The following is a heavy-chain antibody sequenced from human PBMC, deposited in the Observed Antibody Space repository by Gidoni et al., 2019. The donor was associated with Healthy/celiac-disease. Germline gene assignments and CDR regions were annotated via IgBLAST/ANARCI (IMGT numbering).Heavy chain of an antibody. CDR3: ARGEVVVVPAAMGGKEVREYYYYGMDV. D-gene: IGHD2-2*01. J-gene: IGHJ6*02. CDR1: GGSFSGYY. Sequence: QVQLQQWGAGLLKPSETLSLTCAVYGGSFSGYYWSWIRQPPGKGLEWIGEINHSGSTNYNPSRKSRVAISVDTSKNQFSLKLSSVTAADTAVYYCARGEVVVVPAAMGGKEVREYYYYGMDVWGQGTTVTVSS. V-gene: IGHV4-34*01. CDR2: INHSGST.